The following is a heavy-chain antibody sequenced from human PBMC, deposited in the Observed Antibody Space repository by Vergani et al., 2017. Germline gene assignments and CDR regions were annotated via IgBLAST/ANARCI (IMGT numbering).Heavy chain of an antibody. J-gene: IGHJ6*02. CDR3: AREIISGYGSHYGMDV. V-gene: IGHV1-69*08. D-gene: IGHD3-10*01. Sequence: QVQLVQSGAEVKKPGSSVKVSCKASGGTFSSYTISWVRQAPGQGLEWMGRIIPILGIANYAQKFQGRVTITEDKSTSTAYMELSSLRSEDTAVYYCAREIISGYGSHYGMDVWGQGTTVTVSS. CDR1: GGTFSSYT. CDR2: IIPILGIA.